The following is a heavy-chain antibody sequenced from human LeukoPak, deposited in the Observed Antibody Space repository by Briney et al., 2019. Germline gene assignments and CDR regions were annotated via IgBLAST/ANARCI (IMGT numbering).Heavy chain of an antibody. V-gene: IGHV4-39*07. Sequence: PSETLSLTCSVSGGSIISSDYYWGWIRQPPGQGLEWIGNLYHSGTTYYNPSLKSRVTISVDTSKNQFSLKLSSVTAADTAVYYCARVSGYDWESFYDYWGQGTLVTVSS. D-gene: IGHD5-12*01. CDR1: GGSIISSDYY. J-gene: IGHJ4*02. CDR2: LYHSGTT. CDR3: ARVSGYDWESFYDY.